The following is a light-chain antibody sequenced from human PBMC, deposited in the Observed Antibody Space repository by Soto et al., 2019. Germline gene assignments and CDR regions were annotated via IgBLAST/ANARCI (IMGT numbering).Light chain of an antibody. CDR2: GAS. CDR3: HQRQSWPRT. V-gene: IGKV3D-15*01. Sequence: IGMTHSPVILSVSPGEIATHSCRASQSVSSNLAWYQQKPGQAPRLLIYGASTRAAGIPARFSASGSGTDFTLTISDVQPEDFALYYCHQRQSWPRTFGQGTKGDIK. CDR1: QSVSSN. J-gene: IGKJ1*01.